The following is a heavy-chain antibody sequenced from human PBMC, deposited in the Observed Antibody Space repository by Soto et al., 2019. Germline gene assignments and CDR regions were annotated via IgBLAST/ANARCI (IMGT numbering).Heavy chain of an antibody. V-gene: IGHV1-58*01. CDR3: ATGFWSGPIAHYFDY. J-gene: IGHJ4*01. CDR1: GFTFSNSA. Sequence: SVKVSCKTSGFTFSNSAVQWVRQARGQRLEWIAWIVVGSGTTNYAQNFQGRFTFTRDMSTTTAYMELRSLTSEDTAVYYCATGFWSGPIAHYFDYWGQGTLVTVSS. CDR2: IVVGSGTT. D-gene: IGHD3-3*01.